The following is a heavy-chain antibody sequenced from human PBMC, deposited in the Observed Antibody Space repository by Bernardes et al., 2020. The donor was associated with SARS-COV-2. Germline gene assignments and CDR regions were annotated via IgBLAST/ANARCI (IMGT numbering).Heavy chain of an antibody. D-gene: IGHD2-2*01. CDR2: ISAYNGNT. Sequence: ASVKVSCKASGYTFTSYGISWVRQAPGQGLEWMGWISAYNGNTNYAQKLQGRVTMTTDTSTSTAYMELRSLRSDDTAVYYCARRGGYCSSTSCYRYPPIGYYYMDVWGKGTTVTVSS. CDR1: GYTFTSYG. CDR3: ARRGGYCSSTSCYRYPPIGYYYMDV. V-gene: IGHV1-18*01. J-gene: IGHJ6*03.